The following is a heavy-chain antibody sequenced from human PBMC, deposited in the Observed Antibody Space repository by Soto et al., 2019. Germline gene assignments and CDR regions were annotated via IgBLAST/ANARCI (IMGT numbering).Heavy chain of an antibody. J-gene: IGHJ6*02. CDR1: GYTFTSYA. Sequence: GASVKVSCKASGYTFTSYAMHWVRQAPGQRLEWMGWINAGNGNTKYSQKFQGRVTITRDTSASTAYMELSSLRSEDTAVYYCARNRQIEARPPAYGMDVWGQGTTVTVYS. V-gene: IGHV1-3*01. CDR2: INAGNGNT. D-gene: IGHD6-6*01. CDR3: ARNRQIEARPPAYGMDV.